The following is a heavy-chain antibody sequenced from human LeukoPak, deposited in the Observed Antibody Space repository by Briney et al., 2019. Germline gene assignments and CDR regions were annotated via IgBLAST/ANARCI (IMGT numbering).Heavy chain of an antibody. D-gene: IGHD2-2*01. CDR1: GYTFTGYY. J-gene: IGHJ4*02. V-gene: IGHV1-2*02. CDR2: INPNSGGT. Sequence: ASVKVSCEASGYTFTGYYMHWVRQAPGQGLEWMGWINPNSGGTNYAQKFQGRVTMTRDTSISTAYMELSRLRSDDTAVYYCARQDIVVVPAATSQGGLDYWGQGTLVTVSS. CDR3: ARQDIVVVPAATSQGGLDY.